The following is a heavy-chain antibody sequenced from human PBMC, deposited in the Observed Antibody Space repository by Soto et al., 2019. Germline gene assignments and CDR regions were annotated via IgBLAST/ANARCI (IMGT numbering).Heavy chain of an antibody. CDR3: ARGPDMATSSYYCDGLDV. D-gene: IGHD6-13*01. CDR2: INAGNGNT. V-gene: IGHV1-3*01. J-gene: IGHJ6*02. CDR1: GYTFTNYA. Sequence: QVQLVQSGAEVKKPGASVKVSCKASGYTFTNYAMHWVRQAPGQRLEWMGWINAGNGNTRYSQKFQGRVTITRDTSASTAYMELSSLRSEDTAVYYCARGPDMATSSYYCDGLDVWGQGTTVTVSS.